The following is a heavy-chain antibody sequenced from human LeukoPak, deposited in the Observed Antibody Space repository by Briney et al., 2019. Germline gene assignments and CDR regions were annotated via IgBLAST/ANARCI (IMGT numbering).Heavy chain of an antibody. CDR2: ISAYNGNT. Sequence: GASVKVSCKASGYTFTSYYMHWVRQAPGQGLEWMGWISAYNGNTNYAQKLQGRVTMTTDTSTSTAYMELRSLRSDDTAVYYCARADRFGGAREIDYWGQGTLVTVSS. J-gene: IGHJ4*02. CDR3: ARADRFGGAREIDY. V-gene: IGHV1-18*04. D-gene: IGHD3-16*01. CDR1: GYTFTSYY.